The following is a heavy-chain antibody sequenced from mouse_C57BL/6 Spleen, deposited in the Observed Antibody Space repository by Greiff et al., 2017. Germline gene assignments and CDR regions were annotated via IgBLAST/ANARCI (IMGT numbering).Heavy chain of an antibody. Sequence: VQLQQSGAELVRPGTSVKMSCKASGYTFTNYWIGWAKQRPGHGLEWIGDIYPGGGYTNYNEKFKGKATLTADKSSSTAYMQFSSLTSEDSAIYYCARYVNYWYFDVWGTGTTVTVSS. CDR2: IYPGGGYT. CDR1: GYTFTNYW. J-gene: IGHJ1*03. V-gene: IGHV1-63*01. CDR3: ARYVNYWYFDV.